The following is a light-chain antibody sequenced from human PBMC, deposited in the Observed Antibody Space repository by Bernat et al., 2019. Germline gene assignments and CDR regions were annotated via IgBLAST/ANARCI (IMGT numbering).Light chain of an antibody. V-gene: IGKV3-15*01. CDR2: GAS. Sequence: EIVMPQSPATLSVSPGERATLSCRASQSVSSNLAWYQQKPGQAPRLLIYGASTRATGIPARFSGSRSGTEFTLTISSLQSEDFAVYYCQQYNNWPLFGGGTKVEIK. J-gene: IGKJ4*01. CDR1: QSVSSN. CDR3: QQYNNWPL.